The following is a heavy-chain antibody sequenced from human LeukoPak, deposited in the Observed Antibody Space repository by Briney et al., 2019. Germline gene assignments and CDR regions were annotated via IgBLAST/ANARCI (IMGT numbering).Heavy chain of an antibody. CDR2: MNPNSGNT. V-gene: IGHV1-8*01. Sequence: ASVKVSCKASGYTFTSYVINWVRQATGQGLEWMGWMNPNSGNTGYAQKFQGRVTMTRNTSISTAYMELSSLRSEDTAVYYCARGANMDTAMVYWGQGTLVTVSS. D-gene: IGHD5-18*01. CDR1: GYTFTSYV. CDR3: ARGANMDTAMVY. J-gene: IGHJ4*02.